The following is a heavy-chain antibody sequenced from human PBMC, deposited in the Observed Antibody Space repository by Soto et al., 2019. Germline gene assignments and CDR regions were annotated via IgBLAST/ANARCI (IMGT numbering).Heavy chain of an antibody. V-gene: IGHV3-23*01. CDR1: GFTFSSYA. CDR3: AKGVITMIVVVPRGPFDY. Sequence: PGGSLRLSCAASGFTFSSYAMSWVRQAPGKGLEWVSAISGSGGSTYYADSVKGRFTISRDNSKNTLYLQMNSLRAEDTAVYYCAKGVITMIVVVPRGPFDYWGQGTLVTVSS. CDR2: ISGSGGST. J-gene: IGHJ4*02. D-gene: IGHD3-22*01.